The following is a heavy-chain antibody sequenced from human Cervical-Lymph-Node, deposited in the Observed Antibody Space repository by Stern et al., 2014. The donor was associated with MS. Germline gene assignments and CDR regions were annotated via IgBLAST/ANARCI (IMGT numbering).Heavy chain of an antibody. V-gene: IGHV5-51*01. CDR2: IFPGGSDI. CDR1: GYTFTSYW. CDR3: ARQRYFDY. Sequence: EVQLVESGPEVTRPGESLKISCQASGYTFTSYWIGGVRQMPGKGLEWIAIIFPGGSDIRYSPSFQGQVTISADKSSSTAYLQWNNLKASDTAIYYCARQRYFDYWGQGTLVTVSS. J-gene: IGHJ4*02.